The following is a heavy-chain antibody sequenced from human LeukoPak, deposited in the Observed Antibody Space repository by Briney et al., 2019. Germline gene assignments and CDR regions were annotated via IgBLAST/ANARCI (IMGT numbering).Heavy chain of an antibody. CDR2: IYSGGST. V-gene: IGHV3-53*01. J-gene: IGHJ4*02. CDR1: GFTVSSNY. Sequence: GGSLRLSCAASGFTVSSNYMSWVRQAPGKGLEWVSVIYSGGSTYYADSVKGRFTISRDNSKNTLYLQMNSLRAEDTAVYYCARATYYYDSSGYYGFYFDNWGQGTLVTVSS. CDR3: ARATYYYDSSGYYGFYFDN. D-gene: IGHD3-22*01.